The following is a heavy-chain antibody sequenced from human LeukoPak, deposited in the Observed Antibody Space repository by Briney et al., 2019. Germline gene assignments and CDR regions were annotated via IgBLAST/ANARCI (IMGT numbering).Heavy chain of an antibody. CDR1: GYTFTGYY. CDR3: AREAWIQLWHGAHWYFDL. D-gene: IGHD5-18*01. V-gene: IGHV1-2*06. CDR2: INPNSGGT. Sequence: ASVKASCKASGYTFTGYYMHWVRQAPGQGLEWMGRINPNSGGTNYAQKFQGRVTMTRDTSISTAYMELSRLRSDDTAVYYCAREAWIQLWHGAHWYFDLWGRGTLVTVSS. J-gene: IGHJ2*01.